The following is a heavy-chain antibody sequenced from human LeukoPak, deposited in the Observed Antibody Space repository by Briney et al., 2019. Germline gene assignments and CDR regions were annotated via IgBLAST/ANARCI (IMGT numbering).Heavy chain of an antibody. CDR1: GGSISSGSYY. CDR3: AAGTDY. Sequence: SETLSLTCTVSGGSISSGSYYWSWIRQPAGKGLEWIGRIYTSGSTNYNPSLKSRVTISVDTSKNQFSLKLSSVTAADTAVYYCAAGTDYWGQGTLVTVSS. J-gene: IGHJ4*02. V-gene: IGHV4-61*02. CDR2: IYTSGST. D-gene: IGHD6-13*01.